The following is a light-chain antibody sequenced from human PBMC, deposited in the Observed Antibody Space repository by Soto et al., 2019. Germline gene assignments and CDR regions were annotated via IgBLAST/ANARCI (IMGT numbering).Light chain of an antibody. CDR3: LAWDDSLNGNL. CDR2: TND. V-gene: IGLV1-44*01. J-gene: IGLJ1*01. CDR1: SSNIESNT. Sequence: QSVLTQPPSASGTPGQRVTISHSGSSSNIESNTVYWYQQLPGMAPRLLIHTNDRRPSGVPDRFSGSKSGTSASLAISGLQSEDEADYYCLAWDDSLNGNLFGTGTKVTV.